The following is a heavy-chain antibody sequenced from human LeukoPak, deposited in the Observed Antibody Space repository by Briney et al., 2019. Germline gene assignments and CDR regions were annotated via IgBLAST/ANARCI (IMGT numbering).Heavy chain of an antibody. CDR2: IIPIFGTA. V-gene: IGHV1-69*01. J-gene: IGHJ4*02. Sequence: GSSVKVSCKASGGTFSSYAISWVRQAPGQGLGWMGGIIPIFGTANYAQKFQGRVTITADESTSTAYMELSSLRSEDTAVYYCATLLLWFGELSGYFDYWGQGTLVTVSS. CDR3: ATLLLWFGELSGYFDY. CDR1: GGTFSSYA. D-gene: IGHD3-10*01.